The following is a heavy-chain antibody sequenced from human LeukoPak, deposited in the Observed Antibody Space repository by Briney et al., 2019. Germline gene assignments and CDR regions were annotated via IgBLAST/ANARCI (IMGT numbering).Heavy chain of an antibody. CDR3: AKDGFGSGSYYGYMDV. CDR2: INSEGRTT. CDR1: GFTFSGYW. Sequence: GGSLRLSCAASGFTFSGYWMHWVRQAPGKGLVWVAHINSEGRTTTYADSVKGRFTISRDNAKNSLYLQMNSLRAEDTALYYCAKDGFGSGSYYGYMDVWGKGTTVTVSS. J-gene: IGHJ6*03. V-gene: IGHV3-74*01. D-gene: IGHD3-10*01.